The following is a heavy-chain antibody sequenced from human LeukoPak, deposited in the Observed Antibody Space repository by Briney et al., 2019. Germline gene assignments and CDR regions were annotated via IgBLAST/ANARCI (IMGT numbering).Heavy chain of an antibody. Sequence: SETLSLTCAVSGYSISSGYYWGWIRQPPGKGLEWIGSIYHSGSTNYNPSLKSRVTISVDTSKNQFSLKLSSVTAADTAVYYCARGLGAAAAYWGQGTLVTVSS. V-gene: IGHV4-38-2*01. CDR3: ARGLGAAAAY. D-gene: IGHD6-13*01. CDR2: IYHSGST. J-gene: IGHJ4*02. CDR1: GYSISSGYY.